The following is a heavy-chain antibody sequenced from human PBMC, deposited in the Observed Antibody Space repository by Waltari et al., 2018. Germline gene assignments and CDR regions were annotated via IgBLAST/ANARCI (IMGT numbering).Heavy chain of an antibody. Sequence: EVRIVESGGGLVHPGGSLRLSCVVSGFTSTAYWMDWVRQEPRKGLAWVSRIRSDGAIPKYAASVRGRFTISSDSAKNTFYLQMNSLRDEDTSVYYCTTNPPGYWGQGTLVTVSS. V-gene: IGHV3-74*01. CDR2: IRSDGAIP. CDR3: TTNPPGY. J-gene: IGHJ4*02. CDR1: GFTSTAYW.